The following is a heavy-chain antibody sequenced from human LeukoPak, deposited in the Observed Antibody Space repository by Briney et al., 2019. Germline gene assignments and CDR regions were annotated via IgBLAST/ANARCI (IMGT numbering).Heavy chain of an antibody. J-gene: IGHJ4*02. CDR3: AGDQAGTVTRNFDY. D-gene: IGHD4-17*01. CDR1: GYTFTSYA. V-gene: IGHV1-3*01. Sequence: ASVKVSCKASGYTFTSYAMHWVRQALGQRLEWMGWINAGNGNTKYSQKFQGRVTITRDTSASTAYMELSSLRSEDTAVYYCAGDQAGTVTRNFDYWGQGTLVTVSS. CDR2: INAGNGNT.